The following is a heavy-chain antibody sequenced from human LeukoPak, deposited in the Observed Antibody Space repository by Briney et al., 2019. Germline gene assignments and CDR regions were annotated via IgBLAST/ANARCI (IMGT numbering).Heavy chain of an antibody. CDR1: GGTFSSYA. J-gene: IGHJ4*02. CDR3: AREQGGSYHFDY. Sequence: ASVEVSCKASGGTFSSYAISWVRQAPGQGLEWMGRIIPILGIANYAQKFQGRVTITADKSTSTAYMELSSLRSEDTAVYYCAREQGGSYHFDYWGQGTLVTVSS. V-gene: IGHV1-69*04. CDR2: IIPILGIA. D-gene: IGHD1-26*01.